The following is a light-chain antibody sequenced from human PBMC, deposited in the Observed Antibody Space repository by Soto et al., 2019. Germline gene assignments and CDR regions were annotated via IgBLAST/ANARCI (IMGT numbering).Light chain of an antibody. CDR2: KAS. V-gene: IGKV1-5*03. CDR1: QSISSW. CDR3: QQYYSYPLT. Sequence: DIQMTQSPSTLSASVGDRVTITCRASQSISSWLAWYQQKPGKAPKLLIYKASSLESGVPSGFSGSGSGTEFTLTISSLQPDDFATYYCQQYYSYPLTFGGGTKVDIK. J-gene: IGKJ4*01.